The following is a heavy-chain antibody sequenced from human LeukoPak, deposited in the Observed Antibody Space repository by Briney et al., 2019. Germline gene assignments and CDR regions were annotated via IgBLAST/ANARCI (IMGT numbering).Heavy chain of an antibody. CDR1: GFAFSNYA. Sequence: GGSLRLSCTTSGFAFSNYAMNWVRQAPGKGPEWVSGISGFNTYYADSVKGRFTIFRDNSKNVLYLQMDRLRAEDTAVYSCAKDVCTSPRCLLYFDSWGQGTLVTVTS. CDR3: AKDVCTSPRCLLYFDS. V-gene: IGHV3-23*01. D-gene: IGHD2-8*01. CDR2: ISGFNT. J-gene: IGHJ4*02.